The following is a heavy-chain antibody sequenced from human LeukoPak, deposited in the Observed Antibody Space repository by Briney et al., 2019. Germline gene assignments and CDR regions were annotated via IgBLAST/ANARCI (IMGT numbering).Heavy chain of an antibody. Sequence: GGSLRLSCAASGFTFSSYSMNWVRQAPGKGLEWVSSINSSSSYIYYADSVKGRFTISRDNAKNSLYLQMNSLRAEDTAVYYCARQKEEEITIFGVVMPYYYYGMDVWGQGTTVTVSS. V-gene: IGHV3-21*04. CDR2: INSSSSYI. J-gene: IGHJ6*02. D-gene: IGHD3-3*01. CDR3: ARQKEEEITIFGVVMPYYYYGMDV. CDR1: GFTFSSYS.